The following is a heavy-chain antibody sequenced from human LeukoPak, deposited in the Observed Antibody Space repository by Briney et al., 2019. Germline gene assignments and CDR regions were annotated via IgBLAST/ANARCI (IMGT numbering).Heavy chain of an antibody. J-gene: IGHJ3*02. V-gene: IGHV4-59*02. CDR2: IDDSGNT. Sequence: PSETLSLTCTVSGGSVNNYFWSWIRRPPGKGLKWIGYIDDSGNTDYNPSLKRQVSISIAKSKNQFFLKLSSVTAADTAMYYCARSDYYGSGSHTVFDAFDIWGQGTRVTVSS. D-gene: IGHD3-10*01. CDR3: ARSDYYGSGSHTVFDAFDI. CDR1: GGSVNNYF.